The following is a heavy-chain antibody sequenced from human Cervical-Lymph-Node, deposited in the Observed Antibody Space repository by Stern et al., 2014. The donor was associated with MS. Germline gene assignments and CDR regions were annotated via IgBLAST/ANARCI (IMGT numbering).Heavy chain of an antibody. J-gene: IGHJ6*02. V-gene: IGHV3-30*18. D-gene: IGHD2-2*01. CDR1: GFTFSSYG. CDR2: ISYDGSNK. CDR3: AKDGRVPYGMDV. Sequence: QVQLVQSGGGVVQPGRSLRLSCAASGFTFSSYGMHWVRQAPGKGLEWVAVISYDGSNKYYADSVKGRFTISRDNSKNKLYLQMNSLRAEDTAVYYCAKDGRVPYGMDVWGQGTTVTVSS.